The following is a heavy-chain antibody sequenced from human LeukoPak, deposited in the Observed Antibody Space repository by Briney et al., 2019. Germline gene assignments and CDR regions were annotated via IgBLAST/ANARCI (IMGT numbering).Heavy chain of an antibody. CDR2: ISGSGGST. CDR3: AKSIEGAYCSSTSCYYFGD. D-gene: IGHD2-2*01. CDR1: GFTFSSYA. J-gene: IGHJ4*02. Sequence: GGSLRLSCAASGFTFSSYAMSWVRQAPGKGPEWVSAISGSGGSTYYADSVKGRFTISRDNSKNTLYLQMNSLRAEDTAVYYCAKSIEGAYCSSTSCYYFGDWGQGTLVTVSS. V-gene: IGHV3-23*01.